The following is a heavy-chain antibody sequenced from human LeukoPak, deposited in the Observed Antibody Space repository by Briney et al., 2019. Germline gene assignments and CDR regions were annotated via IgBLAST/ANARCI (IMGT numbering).Heavy chain of an antibody. CDR3: ARASVVATADY. D-gene: IGHD5-12*01. V-gene: IGHV4-34*01. CDR1: GGSFSGYY. CDR2: IHHSGST. J-gene: IGHJ4*02. Sequence: SETLSLICAVYGGSFSGYYWSWIRQPPGKGLVWIGEIHHSGSTNYNPSPKSRVTISVDTSKNQFSLKLSSVTAADTAVYYCARASVVATADYWGQGSLVTVSS.